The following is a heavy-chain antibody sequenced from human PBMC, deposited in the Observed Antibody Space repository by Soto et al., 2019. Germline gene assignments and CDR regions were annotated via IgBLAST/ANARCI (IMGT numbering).Heavy chain of an antibody. CDR3: ASSLTTLTTLLDY. V-gene: IGHV1-2*02. D-gene: IGHD4-17*01. CDR2: INPNGGT. J-gene: IGHJ4*02. Sequence: QVQLVQSGAEVKRPGASVKVSCKASGYTLTDNYMHWVREAPGQGLEWMGWINPNGGTNYAQKFQGRVTMTRDTSISTAYRELSRLRSDDMDVYYCASSLTTLTTLLDYCGQGTLVTVSS. CDR1: GYTLTDNY.